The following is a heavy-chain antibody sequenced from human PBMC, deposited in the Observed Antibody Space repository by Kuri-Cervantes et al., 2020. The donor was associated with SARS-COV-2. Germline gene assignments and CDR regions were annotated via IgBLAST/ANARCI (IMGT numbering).Heavy chain of an antibody. CDR3: ARASEEHMIVVVITTGGWFDP. CDR1: GGSLISESYY. D-gene: IGHD3-22*01. Sequence: SETLSLTCTVSGGSLISESYYWGWIRRAPGKGLEWIGEINHSGSANYNPSLKSRVTISVDTSKNQFSLKLSSVTAADTAVYYCARASEEHMIVVVITTGGWFDPWGQGTLVTVSS. CDR2: INHSGSA. J-gene: IGHJ5*02. V-gene: IGHV4-39*07.